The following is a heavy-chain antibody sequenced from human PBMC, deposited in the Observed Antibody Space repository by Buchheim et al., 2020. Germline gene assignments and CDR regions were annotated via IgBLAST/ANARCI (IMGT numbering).Heavy chain of an antibody. CDR1: GYTFTSYD. J-gene: IGHJ6*03. CDR3: ARAKKRPKPGYSYGRWYYYMDV. CDR2: MNPNSGNT. D-gene: IGHD5-18*01. V-gene: IGHV1-8*01. Sequence: QVQLVQSGAEVKKPGASVKVSCKASGYTFTSYDINWVRQATGQGLEWMGWMNPNSGNTGYAQKFQGRVTMTRNTSISTAYMELSSLRSEDTAVYYCARAKKRPKPGYSYGRWYYYMDVWGKGTT.